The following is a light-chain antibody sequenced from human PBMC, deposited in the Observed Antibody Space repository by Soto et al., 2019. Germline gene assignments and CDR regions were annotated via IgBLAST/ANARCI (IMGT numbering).Light chain of an antibody. J-gene: IGKJ5*01. CDR1: QSISTY. Sequence: IQMTQSPSSLSASVGNRVTITCRASQSISTYLNWYQKKPGKAPNLLIYDASRLQSGVPPRFSGSGGGTDFTLSISSVQPEDFATYFCQQSYMDPITFGQGTRLE. V-gene: IGKV1-39*01. CDR3: QQSYMDPIT. CDR2: DAS.